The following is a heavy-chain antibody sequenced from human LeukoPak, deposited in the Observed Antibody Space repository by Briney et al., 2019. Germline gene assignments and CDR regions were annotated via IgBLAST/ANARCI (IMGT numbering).Heavy chain of an antibody. CDR1: GYTFTSYD. Sequence: ASVKVSCKASGYTFTSYDFNWVRQATGQRPEWMGWMSPNSGDTGYAQKFQDRVTMTRNTSISAAYMELSSLRSDDTAVYYCARGPPNWGYDYWGPGTLVTVPS. CDR2: MSPNSGDT. CDR3: ARGPPNWGYDY. V-gene: IGHV1-8*01. J-gene: IGHJ4*02. D-gene: IGHD7-27*01.